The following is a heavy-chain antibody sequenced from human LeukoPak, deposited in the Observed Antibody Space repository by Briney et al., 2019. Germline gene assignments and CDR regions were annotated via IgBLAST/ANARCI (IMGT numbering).Heavy chain of an antibody. V-gene: IGHV3-9*01. Sequence: GGSLRLSCAASGFTFSSYAMSWVRQAPGKGLEWVSGSSWNSGSIGYADSVKGRFTISRDNAKNSLYLQMNSLRAEDTAVYYCARDLTIFGVVIISAFDIWGQGTMVTVSS. D-gene: IGHD3-3*01. CDR3: ARDLTIFGVVIISAFDI. CDR1: GFTFSSYA. CDR2: SSWNSGSI. J-gene: IGHJ3*02.